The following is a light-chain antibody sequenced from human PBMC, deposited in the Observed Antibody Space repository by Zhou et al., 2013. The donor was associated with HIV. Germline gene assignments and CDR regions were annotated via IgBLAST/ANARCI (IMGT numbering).Light chain of an antibody. CDR3: QQTHGTPRFT. V-gene: IGKV1-39*01. CDR2: AQP. CDR1: QSVGRY. J-gene: IGKJ3*01. Sequence: DIQMTQSPSSLSASVGDRVTITCRASQSVGRYLNWYQQKTGASPTRPRSMAQPLCKVGSHSRFSASGSRTEFTLTISSLQPEDSATYYCQQTHGTPRFTFG.